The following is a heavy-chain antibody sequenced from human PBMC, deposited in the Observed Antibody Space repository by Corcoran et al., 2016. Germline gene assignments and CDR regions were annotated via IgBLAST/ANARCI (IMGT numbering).Heavy chain of an antibody. CDR2: INHSGST. D-gene: IGHD6-19*01. V-gene: IGHV4-34*01. CDR3: ARGSGGWCYYYGMDV. CDR1: GGSFSGYY. Sequence: QVQLQQWGAGLLKPSETLSLTCAVYGGSFSGYYWSWIRQPPGKGLEWIGEINHSGSTNYNPSLKSRVTISVDTSKNQFSLKLSSVTAADTAVYYCARGSGGWCYYYGMDVWGQGTTVTVSS. J-gene: IGHJ6*02.